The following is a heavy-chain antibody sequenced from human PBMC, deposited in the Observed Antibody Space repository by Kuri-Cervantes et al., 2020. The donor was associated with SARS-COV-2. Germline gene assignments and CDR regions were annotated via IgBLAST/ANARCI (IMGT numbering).Heavy chain of an antibody. CDR3: ARDFGYLNSYGYD. V-gene: IGHV3-30*02. Sequence: GESLKISCAASGFTFSSYGMHWVRQAPGKGLEWVAFIRYDGSNKYYADSVKGRFTISRDNAKNSLYLQMNSLRAEDTAVYYCARDFGYLNSYGYDWGQGTLVTVSS. D-gene: IGHD5-18*01. J-gene: IGHJ4*02. CDR2: IRYDGSNK. CDR1: GFTFSSYG.